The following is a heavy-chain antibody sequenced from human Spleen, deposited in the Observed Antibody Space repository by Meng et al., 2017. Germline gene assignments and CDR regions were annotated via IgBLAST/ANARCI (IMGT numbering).Heavy chain of an antibody. J-gene: IGHJ6*02. Sequence: GGSLRLSCAASGFTFDDYGMSWVRQAPGKGLEWVSGINWNGGSTGYADSVKGRFTISRDNAENSLYLQMNSLRAEDTALYYCATLPGYSSSWYNGMDVWGQGTTVTVSS. D-gene: IGHD6-13*01. CDR2: INWNGGST. CDR1: GFTFDDYG. CDR3: ATLPGYSSSWYNGMDV. V-gene: IGHV3-20*04.